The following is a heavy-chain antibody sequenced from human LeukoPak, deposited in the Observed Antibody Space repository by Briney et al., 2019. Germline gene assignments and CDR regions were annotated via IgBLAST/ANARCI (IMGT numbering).Heavy chain of an antibody. J-gene: IGHJ4*02. CDR1: GGSISSYY. CDR2: IYYSGST. CDR3: ARSQGSSGYAPLGY. D-gene: IGHD3-22*01. Sequence: PSETLSLTCTVSGGSISSYYWSWIRQLPGKGLEWIGYIYYSGSTNYNPSLKSRVTISVDTSKNQFSLKLSSVTAAGTAVYYCARSQGSSGYAPLGYWGQGTLVTVSS. V-gene: IGHV4-59*01.